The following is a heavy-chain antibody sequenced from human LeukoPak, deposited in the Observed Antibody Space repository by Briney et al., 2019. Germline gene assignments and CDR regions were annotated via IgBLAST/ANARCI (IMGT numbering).Heavy chain of an antibody. CDR1: GGTFSSYA. V-gene: IGHV1-69*06. D-gene: IGHD6-13*01. CDR2: IIPIFGTA. CDR3: ARGPLNSAAAAGHSLEY. Sequence: SVKVSCKASGGTFSSYAISWVRQAPGQGLEWMGGIIPIFGTANYAQKFQGRVTITADKSTSTAYMELSSLTSEDTAVYYCARGPLNSAAAAGHSLEYWGQGTLVTVSS. J-gene: IGHJ4*02.